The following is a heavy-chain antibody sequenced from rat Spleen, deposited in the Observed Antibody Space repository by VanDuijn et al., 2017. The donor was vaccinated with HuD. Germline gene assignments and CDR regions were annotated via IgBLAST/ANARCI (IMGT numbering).Heavy chain of an antibody. Sequence: EVQLVESGGCLVQPGRSLKLSCEVSVFTFSNFGFVWVRQAPTKGLEWVASISPGGGNTFYRDSVKGRFTISRDNAKTTLYLQMDSLRSEDTATYYCARRYYSGFDYWGQGVMVTVS. D-gene: IGHD1-1*01. CDR1: VFTFSNFG. CDR2: ISPGGGNT. CDR3: ARRYYSGFDY. V-gene: IGHV5S13*01. J-gene: IGHJ2*01.